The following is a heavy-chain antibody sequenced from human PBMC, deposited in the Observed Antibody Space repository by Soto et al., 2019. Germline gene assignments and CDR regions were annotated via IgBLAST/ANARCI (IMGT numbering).Heavy chain of an antibody. CDR3: AKDRVGGVPDAFDI. Sequence: PGGSLRFSCAASGFTSTNYVMNWVRQAPGKGLEWVSSISGSGTTTFYADSVKGRFIISRDNSKNTLYLQMSSLRAEDTALYYCAKDRVGGVPDAFDIWGQGTMVTVSS. CDR2: ISGSGTTT. D-gene: IGHD2-8*01. J-gene: IGHJ3*02. CDR1: GFTSTNYV. V-gene: IGHV3-23*01.